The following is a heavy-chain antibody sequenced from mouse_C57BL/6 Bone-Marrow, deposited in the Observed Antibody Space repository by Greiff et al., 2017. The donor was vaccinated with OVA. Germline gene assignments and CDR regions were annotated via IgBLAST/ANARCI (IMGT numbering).Heavy chain of an antibody. J-gene: IGHJ1*03. CDR3: ARDGFITTVVAPYWYFDV. D-gene: IGHD1-1*01. Sequence: VQLQQSGAELARPGASVKLSCKASGYTFTSYGISWVKQRTGQGLEWIGEIYPRSGNTYYNEKFKGKATLTADKSSSTAYMELRSLTSEDSAVYFCARDGFITTVVAPYWYFDVWGTGTTVTVSS. CDR1: GYTFTSYG. V-gene: IGHV1-81*01. CDR2: IYPRSGNT.